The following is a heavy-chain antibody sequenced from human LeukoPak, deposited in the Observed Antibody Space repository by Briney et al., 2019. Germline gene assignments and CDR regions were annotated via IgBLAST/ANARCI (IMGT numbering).Heavy chain of an antibody. CDR2: MNPNSGNT. CDR1: GYTFTSYD. CDR3: ARDLQHVLLWFGELFSFDP. J-gene: IGHJ5*02. V-gene: IGHV1-8*03. Sequence: ASVKVSCKASGYTFTSYDINWVRQATGQGLEWMGWMNPNSGNTGFAQKFQGRVTITRNTSISTAYMELSSLRSEDTAVYYCARDLQHVLLWFGELFSFDPWGQGTLVTVSS. D-gene: IGHD3-10*01.